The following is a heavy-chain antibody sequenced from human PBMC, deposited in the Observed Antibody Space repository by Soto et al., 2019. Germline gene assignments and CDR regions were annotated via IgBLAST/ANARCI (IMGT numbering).Heavy chain of an antibody. CDR2: ISSSSSTI. Sequence: EVQLVESGGGLVQPGGSLRLSCAASGFTFSSYSMNWVRQAPGKGLEWFSYISSSSSTIYYADSVKGRFTISRDNAKNSLYLQMNSLRDEDTAVYYCARTTYDFWSGYSDHFDYWGQGTLVTVSS. CDR3: ARTTYDFWSGYSDHFDY. V-gene: IGHV3-48*02. D-gene: IGHD3-3*01. J-gene: IGHJ4*02. CDR1: GFTFSSYS.